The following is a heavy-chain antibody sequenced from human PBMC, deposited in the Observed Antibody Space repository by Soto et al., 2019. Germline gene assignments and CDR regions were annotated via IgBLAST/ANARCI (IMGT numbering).Heavy chain of an antibody. J-gene: IGHJ3*02. CDR3: ARGGGVGVAGSAAFDM. V-gene: IGHV1-2*02. CDR2: INPATGAA. D-gene: IGHD3-3*01. Sequence: QLHLVQSGAVVKKPGASVTVSCSASGYPVTAYYMHWVRQAPGRGLEWMGGINPATGAAKYTQTFQGRVTMTRDTSTSTVFLELRGLDFADTAVFYCARGGGVGVAGSAAFDMWGRGTLVTVSS. CDR1: GYPVTAYY.